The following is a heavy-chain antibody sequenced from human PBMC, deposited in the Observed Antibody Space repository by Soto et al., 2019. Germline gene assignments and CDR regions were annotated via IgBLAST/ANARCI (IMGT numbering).Heavy chain of an antibody. V-gene: IGHV5-51*01. J-gene: IGHJ5*02. D-gene: IGHD2-8*01. CDR1: GYSFTSYW. CDR2: IYPGDSDT. Sequence: GESLKISCTGVGYSFTSYWIGWVRQMPGKGLEWMGIIYPGDSDTRYSPSFQGQVTISADKSISTVYLQWSSLKASDTAMYYCARGYCTPNICHPWFEPRGRGNMVAASS. CDR3: ARGYCTPNICHPWFEP.